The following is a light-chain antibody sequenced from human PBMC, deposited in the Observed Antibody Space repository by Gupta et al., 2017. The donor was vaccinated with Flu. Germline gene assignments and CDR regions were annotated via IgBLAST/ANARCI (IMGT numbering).Light chain of an antibody. Sequence: QSMLTQPPSGSGAPGQRVTISCAGSSSNIGADYDVHWYQQLPGTAPKLLIFGNSNRPSGVPDRFSGSKSGTSASLAITGLQAEDEADYYCQSYDNSLSYWVFGGGTKLTVL. CDR1: SSNIGADYD. CDR3: QSYDNSLSYWV. J-gene: IGLJ3*02. V-gene: IGLV1-40*01. CDR2: GNS.